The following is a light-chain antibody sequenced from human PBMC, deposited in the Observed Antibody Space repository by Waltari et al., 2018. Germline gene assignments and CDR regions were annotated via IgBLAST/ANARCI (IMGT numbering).Light chain of an antibody. CDR1: ISDVAGYRF. CDR3: SSYTSNSVL. Sequence: QSALTQPASVSASPGQSITISCTVSISDVAGYRFVSWYQQHPDKAPKLMIYDFTNRPSGVSSRFSGSKSGNTASLTISGLQAEDEADYYCSSYTSNSVLFGGGTKLTVL. CDR2: DFT. J-gene: IGLJ2*01. V-gene: IGLV2-14*03.